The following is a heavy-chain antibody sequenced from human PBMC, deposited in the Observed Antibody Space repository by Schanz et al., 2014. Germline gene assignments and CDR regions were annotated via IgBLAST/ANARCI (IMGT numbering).Heavy chain of an antibody. D-gene: IGHD3-3*01. CDR1: GFTFSTYC. J-gene: IGHJ4*02. CDR3: ARDKGGYYPFDY. Sequence: EVQLVESGGGLVQPGGSLRLSCAASGFTFSTYCMSWVRQAPGKGLEWVANIKQDESERSYVDSVKGRFTISRDNAKNSLYLQMNSLRAEDTAVYYCARDKGGYYPFDYWGQGILVTVSS. V-gene: IGHV3-7*01. CDR2: IKQDESER.